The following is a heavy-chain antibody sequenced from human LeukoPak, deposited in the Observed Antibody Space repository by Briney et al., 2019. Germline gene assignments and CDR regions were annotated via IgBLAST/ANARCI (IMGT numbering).Heavy chain of an antibody. V-gene: IGHV3-23*01. D-gene: IGHD3-10*01. J-gene: IGHJ4*02. CDR1: GFTFSSYA. CDR2: ISGSGGST. CDR3: AKDQAMVRGVIITYFDY. Sequence: GGSLRLSCAASGFTFSSYAMSWVRQAPGKGLEWVSAISGSGGSTYYADSVKGRFTISRGNSKNTLYLQMNSLRAEDTAVYYCAKDQAMVRGVIITYFDYWGQGTLVTVSS.